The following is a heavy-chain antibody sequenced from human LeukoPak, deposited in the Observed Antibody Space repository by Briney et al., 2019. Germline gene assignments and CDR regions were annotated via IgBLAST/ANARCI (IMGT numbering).Heavy chain of an antibody. J-gene: IGHJ4*02. D-gene: IGHD4-17*01. CDR1: GFTVSSNY. V-gene: IGHV3-48*02. CDR2: ISSRSSTI. Sequence: GGSLRLSCAASGFTVSSNYMSWIRQAPGKGLEWLSYISSRSSTIYYADSVKGRFTVSRDNAKNSLYLQMNSLRDEDTAVYYCARDRANYGDCDYWGQGALVTVSS. CDR3: ARDRANYGDCDY.